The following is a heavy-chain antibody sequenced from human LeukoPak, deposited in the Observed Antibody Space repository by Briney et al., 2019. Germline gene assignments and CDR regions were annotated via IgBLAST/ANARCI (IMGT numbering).Heavy chain of an antibody. V-gene: IGHV4-39*01. CDR2: IYYSGST. Sequence: PSQTLSLTCTVSGGSISSGSYYWGWIRQPPGKGLEWIGSIYYSGSTYYTPSLKSRVTISVDTSRNQFSLKLRSVTAADTAVYYCARHVATTVTLWDDTFDIWGQGTMVTVSS. CDR3: ARHVATTVTLWDDTFDI. CDR1: GGSISSGSYY. D-gene: IGHD4-17*01. J-gene: IGHJ3*02.